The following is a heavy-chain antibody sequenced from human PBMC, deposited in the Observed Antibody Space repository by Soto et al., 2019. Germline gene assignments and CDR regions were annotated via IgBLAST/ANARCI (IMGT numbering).Heavy chain of an antibody. CDR1: GFTFSSYA. J-gene: IGHJ6*02. D-gene: IGHD3-22*01. CDR2: ISGSGGST. CDR3: AKGDDSGGYYYLGYYYGMDV. Sequence: EVQLLESGGGLVQPGGSLRLSCAASGFTFSSYAMSWVRQAPGKGLEWVSAISGSGGSTYYADSVKGRFTISRDNSKNTLYMQMNSLRAEDTAVYYCAKGDDSGGYYYLGYYYGMDVWGQGTTVTVSS. V-gene: IGHV3-23*01.